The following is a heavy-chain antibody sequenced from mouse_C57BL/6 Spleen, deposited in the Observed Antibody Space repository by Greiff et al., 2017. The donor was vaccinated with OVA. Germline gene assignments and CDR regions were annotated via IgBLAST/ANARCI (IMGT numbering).Heavy chain of an antibody. V-gene: IGHV3-1*01. CDR2: ISYSGST. Sequence: VQLQQSGPGMVKPSQSLSLTCTVTGYSITSGYDWHWIRHFPGNKLEWMGYISYSGSTNYNPSLKSRISITHDTSKNHFFLKLNSVTTEDTATYYCARGIYYDYDEGFAYWGQGTLVTVSA. CDR1: GYSITSGYD. D-gene: IGHD2-4*01. J-gene: IGHJ3*01. CDR3: ARGIYYDYDEGFAY.